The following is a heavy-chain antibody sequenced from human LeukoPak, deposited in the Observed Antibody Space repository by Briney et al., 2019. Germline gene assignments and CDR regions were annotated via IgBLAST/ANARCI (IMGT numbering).Heavy chain of an antibody. CDR1: GFTFTDTY. V-gene: IGHV3-11*04. Sequence: GGSLRLSCAVSGFTFTDTYMTWIRQAPGKGLESLSYISPSGTDISYADSVKGRFTISRDNSKNTLYLQMNSLRAEDTAVYYCARDVGVVVAARIDYWGQGTLVTVSS. CDR3: ARDVGVVVAARIDY. CDR2: ISPSGTDI. J-gene: IGHJ4*02. D-gene: IGHD2-15*01.